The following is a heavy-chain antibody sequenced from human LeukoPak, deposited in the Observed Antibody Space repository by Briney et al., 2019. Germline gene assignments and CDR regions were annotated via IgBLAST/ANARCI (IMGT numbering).Heavy chain of an antibody. Sequence: GGSLRLSCGASGFTFSSYWMHWVRQAPEKGLVWVSGINSDGGTTTYADSVKGRFTISRDNAKNTLYLQMNNLRAEDTAVYYCATDYYVSGSYYRLFYWGQGTLVTVSS. J-gene: IGHJ4*02. D-gene: IGHD3-10*01. CDR2: INSDGGTT. CDR3: ATDYYVSGSYYRLFY. CDR1: GFTFSSYW. V-gene: IGHV3-74*01.